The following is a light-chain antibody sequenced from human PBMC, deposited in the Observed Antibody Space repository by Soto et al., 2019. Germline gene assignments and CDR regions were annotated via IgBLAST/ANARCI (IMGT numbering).Light chain of an antibody. CDR1: QDVSSN. Sequence: EVVLTQSPGTLSLSPGERATLSCRASQDVSSNLAWYQQKPGQAPSLLIYGASTRATGTPARFSGSGSGTDFTLTVSSLQPEDFAVYYCQHDYNLLTFGGGTKVDIK. V-gene: IGKV3-15*01. CDR2: GAS. J-gene: IGKJ4*01. CDR3: QHDYNLLT.